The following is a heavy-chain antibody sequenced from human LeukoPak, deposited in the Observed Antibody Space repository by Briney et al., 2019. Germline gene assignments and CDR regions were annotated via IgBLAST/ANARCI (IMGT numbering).Heavy chain of an antibody. J-gene: IGHJ4*02. CDR1: GGSISSSSYY. D-gene: IGHD1-26*01. CDR3: ARQLISGSYRFDY. Sequence: SETLSLTCTVSGGSISSSSYYWGWIRQPPGKGLEWNGSIYYSGSTYYNPSLKSRVTISVDTSKNQFSLKLSSVTAADTAVYYCARQLISGSYRFDYWGQGTLVTVSS. V-gene: IGHV4-39*01. CDR2: IYYSGST.